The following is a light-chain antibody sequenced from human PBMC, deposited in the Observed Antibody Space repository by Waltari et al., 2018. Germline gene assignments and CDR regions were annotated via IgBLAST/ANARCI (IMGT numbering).Light chain of an antibody. CDR1: QSISTY. V-gene: IGKV1-39*01. CDR3: QQSYSTPRT. J-gene: IGKJ2*01. Sequence: DIQMTQSPSSLSTSVGARVTITSRASQSISTYLNWYQQTPGKAPKLLIYAASSLQSGVPSRFSGSGSGTDFTLTISSLQPEDFVTYYCQQSYSTPRTFGQGTRLEIK. CDR2: AAS.